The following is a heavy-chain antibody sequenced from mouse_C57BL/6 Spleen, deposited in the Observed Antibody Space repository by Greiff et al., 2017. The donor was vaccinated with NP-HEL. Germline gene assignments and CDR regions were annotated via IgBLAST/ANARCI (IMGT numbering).Heavy chain of an antibody. D-gene: IGHD2-4*01. Sequence: EVKLMESGGGLVKPGGSLKLSCAASGFTFSDYGMHWVRQAPEKGLEWVAYISSGSSTIYYADTVKGRFTISRDNAKNTLFLQMTSLRSEDTAMYYCARLSRPRLPFDYWGQGTTLTVSS. CDR2: ISSGSSTI. CDR3: ARLSRPRLPFDY. J-gene: IGHJ2*01. V-gene: IGHV5-17*01. CDR1: GFTFSDYG.